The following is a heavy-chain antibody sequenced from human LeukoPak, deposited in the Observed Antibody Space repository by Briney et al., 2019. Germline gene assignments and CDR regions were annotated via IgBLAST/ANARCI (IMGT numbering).Heavy chain of an antibody. Sequence: PGGSLRLSCAASGFTFDDYAMHWVRQAPGKGLEWVSGISWNSGSIGYADSVKGRFTISRDNAKNSLYLQMNSLRAEDTALYYCAKDLHSSSWYSLDPDNAFDIWGQGTMVTVSS. CDR2: ISWNSGSI. D-gene: IGHD6-13*01. V-gene: IGHV3-9*01. CDR1: GFTFDDYA. CDR3: AKDLHSSSWYSLDPDNAFDI. J-gene: IGHJ3*02.